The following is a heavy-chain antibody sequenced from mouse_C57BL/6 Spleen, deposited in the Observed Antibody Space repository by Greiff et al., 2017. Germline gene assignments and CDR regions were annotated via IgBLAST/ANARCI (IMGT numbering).Heavy chain of an antibody. D-gene: IGHD4-1*01. CDR1: GYTFTDYY. V-gene: IGHV1-75*01. CDR2: IFPGSGST. CDR3: ARAKLGDAMDY. J-gene: IGHJ4*01. Sequence: QVQLQQSGPELVKPGASVKISCKASGYTFTDYYINWVKQRPGQGLEWIGWIFPGSGSTYYNEKFKGKATLTVDKSSSTAYMWLSSLTSEDSAVYFCARAKLGDAMDYWGQGTSVTVSS.